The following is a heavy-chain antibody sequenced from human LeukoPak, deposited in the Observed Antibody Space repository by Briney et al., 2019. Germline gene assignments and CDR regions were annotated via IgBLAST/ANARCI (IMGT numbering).Heavy chain of an antibody. CDR2: INPDSGGT. V-gene: IGHV1-2*02. CDR3: ARDSGYCSPTGCYYFDH. J-gene: IGHJ4*02. CDR1: GYTFTGYY. D-gene: IGHD2-2*01. Sequence: ASVKVPCKTSGYTFTGYYMHWVRQAPGQGLEWMGWINPDSGGTDYAQKFQGRVTMTRDTSISTAYMELSRPTSDDTAVYYCARDSGYCSPTGCYYFDHWGQGTLVTVSS.